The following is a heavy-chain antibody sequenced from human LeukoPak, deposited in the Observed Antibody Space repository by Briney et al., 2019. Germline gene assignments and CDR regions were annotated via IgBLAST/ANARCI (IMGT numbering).Heavy chain of an antibody. Sequence: SETLSLTCAVYGGSFNAYYWNWIRQPPGKGLEWIGEIHHSGSTNYNPSLKSRATLSVDTSKSRFSLKLNSMTAADTAVYFCARALLSRRHSSTWYPLDSWGQGTMVTVSS. V-gene: IGHV4-34*01. D-gene: IGHD6-13*01. CDR2: IHHSGST. J-gene: IGHJ4*02. CDR3: ARALLSRRHSSTWYPLDS. CDR1: GGSFNAYY.